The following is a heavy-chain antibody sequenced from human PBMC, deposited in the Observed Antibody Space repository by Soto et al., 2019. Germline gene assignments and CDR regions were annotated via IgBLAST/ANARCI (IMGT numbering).Heavy chain of an antibody. CDR3: TRVGGTYSFDY. CDR1: GFTFSDHY. CDR2: SRNKGNSYTT. Sequence: EVPLVESGGGLVQPGGSLRLSCAASGFTFSDHYMDWVRQAPGKGLEWVGRSRNKGNSYTTEYAASVKGRFTTSRDDSKNLLYLQMNSLETEDTAVYYCTRVGGTYSFDYWGQGILVTVSS. D-gene: IGHD1-26*01. V-gene: IGHV3-72*01. J-gene: IGHJ4*02.